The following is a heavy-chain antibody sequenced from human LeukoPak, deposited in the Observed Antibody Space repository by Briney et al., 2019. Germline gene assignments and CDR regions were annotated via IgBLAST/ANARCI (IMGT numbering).Heavy chain of an antibody. V-gene: IGHV4-4*07. CDR2: IFTSGSP. Sequence: PSETLSLTCTVSDGSVSTYYWSWIRQPAGKGLEWIGRIFTSGSPKYNPSFKGRVTMSVDTSKNQFYVQLSSVTAADTALYYCARDLGGGDPSQGYHYYVDLWGKGTTVTVSS. J-gene: IGHJ6*03. CDR1: DGSVSTYY. D-gene: IGHD3-10*01. CDR3: ARDLGGGDPSQGYHYYVDL.